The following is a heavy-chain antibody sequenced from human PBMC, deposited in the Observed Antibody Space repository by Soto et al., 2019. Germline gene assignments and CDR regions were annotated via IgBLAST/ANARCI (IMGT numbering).Heavy chain of an antibody. CDR2: IYHSGST. CDR3: ARAPPQWPFDY. Sequence: SSETLSLTCAVSGGSISSGGYSWSWIRQPPGKGLEWIGYIYHSGSTYYNPSLKSRVTISVDTSKNQFSLKLSSVTAADTAVYYCARAPPQWPFDYWGQGTLVTVSS. J-gene: IGHJ4*02. D-gene: IGHD6-19*01. CDR1: GGSISSGGYS. V-gene: IGHV4-30-2*01.